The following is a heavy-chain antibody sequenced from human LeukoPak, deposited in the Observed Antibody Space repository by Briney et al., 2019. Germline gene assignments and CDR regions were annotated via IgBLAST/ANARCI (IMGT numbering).Heavy chain of an antibody. CDR3: ARGSSSSWYKYYFDY. CDR1: GYTFTGYY. CDR2: INPNSGGT. V-gene: IGHV1-2*02. D-gene: IGHD6-13*01. J-gene: IGHJ4*02. Sequence: ASLKVSCKSSGYTFTGYYMHWVRQAPGRGLEWMGWINPNSGGTHYAQKFQGTVTMTRDTSISTAYMELTSLTSDDTAVYYCARGSSSSWYKYYFDYWGQGTLVTVSS.